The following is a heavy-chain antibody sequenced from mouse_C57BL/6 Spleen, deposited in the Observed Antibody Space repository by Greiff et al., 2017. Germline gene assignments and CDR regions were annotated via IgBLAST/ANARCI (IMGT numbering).Heavy chain of an antibody. D-gene: IGHD1-1*01. CDR1: GYTFTSYW. J-gene: IGHJ1*03. CDR3: ARLVEDWYFDV. V-gene: IGHV1-53*01. CDR2: INPSNGGT. Sequence: VQLQQSGTELVKPGASVKLSCKASGYTFTSYWMHWVKQRPGQGLEWIGNINPSNGGTNYNEKFKSKATLTVDQSSSTAYMQLSSLTSEDSAVYYCARLVEDWYFDVWGTGTTVTVSS.